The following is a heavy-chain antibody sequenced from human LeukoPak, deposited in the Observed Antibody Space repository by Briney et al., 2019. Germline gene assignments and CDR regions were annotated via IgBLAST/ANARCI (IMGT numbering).Heavy chain of an antibody. Sequence: GGSLRLSCAASGFTFSSYWMSWVRQAPGKGLEWVANIKQDGSEKYYVDSVKGRFTIPRDNAKNSLYLQMNSLRAEDTAVYYCARPRPGYYMDVWGKGTTVTVSS. D-gene: IGHD1-1*01. CDR3: ARPRPGYYMDV. J-gene: IGHJ6*03. CDR1: GFTFSSYW. V-gene: IGHV3-7*01. CDR2: IKQDGSEK.